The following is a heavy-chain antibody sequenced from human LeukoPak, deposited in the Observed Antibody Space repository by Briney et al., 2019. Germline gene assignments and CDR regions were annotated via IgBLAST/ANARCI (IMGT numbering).Heavy chain of an antibody. J-gene: IGHJ4*02. CDR3: ASRWYCGGDCYYQIDF. CDR1: GFTFSSYV. V-gene: IGHV3-30*03. Sequence: GGSLRLSCAVSGFTFSSYVMHWVRQAPGKGLEWVAFISYDGSNEYYADSVKGRFTISRDNSKNTLYLQMNSLRTEDTAVYYCASRWYCGGDCYYQIDFWGQGSLVTVSS. D-gene: IGHD2-21*02. CDR2: ISYDGSNE.